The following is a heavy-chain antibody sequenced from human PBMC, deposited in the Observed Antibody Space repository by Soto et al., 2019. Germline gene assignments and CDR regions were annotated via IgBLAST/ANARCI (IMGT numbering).Heavy chain of an antibody. CDR3: AKGDNLGPKTGYAFDP. Sequence: SQTLSLTCAISGDSVSSNTASWNWIRQSPSRGLEWLGRTYFRSKWYNDYAVSVKSRIIINPDTSNNQFSLQLNSVTPEDTAVYFCAKGDNLGPKTGYAFDPWGQGSMVTVSS. D-gene: IGHD5-12*01. V-gene: IGHV6-1*01. CDR2: TYFRSKWYN. CDR1: GDSVSSNTAS. J-gene: IGHJ5*02.